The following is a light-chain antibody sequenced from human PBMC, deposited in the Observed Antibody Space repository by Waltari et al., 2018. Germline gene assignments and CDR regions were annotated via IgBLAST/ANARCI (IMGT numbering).Light chain of an antibody. CDR2: KAS. Sequence: DIQMTQSPSTLSASVGDGVTITCRASQSLSNWLAWYQQKPGKAPKVLIYKASTLESGVPSRFSGSGSGTEFTLTISSLQPDDFATYYCQQYRNLWTFGQGTKVEIK. CDR3: QQYRNLWT. J-gene: IGKJ1*01. CDR1: QSLSNW. V-gene: IGKV1-5*03.